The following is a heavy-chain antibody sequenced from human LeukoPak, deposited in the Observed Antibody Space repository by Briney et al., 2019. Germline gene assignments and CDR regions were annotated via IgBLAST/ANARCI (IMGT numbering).Heavy chain of an antibody. D-gene: IGHD3-22*01. V-gene: IGHV1-18*01. CDR3: ARRNYDSSGYYYFDY. J-gene: IGHJ4*02. Sequence: ASVKVSCKASGYTFTSYGISWVRQAPGQGLEWMGWISAYSGNTNYAQKLQGRVTMTTDTSTSTAYMELRSLRSDDTAVYYCARRNYDSSGYYYFDYWGQGTLVTVSS. CDR2: ISAYSGNT. CDR1: GYTFTSYG.